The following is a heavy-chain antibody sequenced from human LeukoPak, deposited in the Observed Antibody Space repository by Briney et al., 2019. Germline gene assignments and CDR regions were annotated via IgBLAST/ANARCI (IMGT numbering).Heavy chain of an antibody. V-gene: IGHV3-30*04. CDR3: ARDRYYDFWSGYYTDVLGY. J-gene: IGHJ4*02. CDR2: ISYDGSNK. CDR1: GFTFSSYA. Sequence: GRSLRPSCAASGFTFSSYAMHWVRQAPGKGLEWVAIISYDGSNKYYADSVKGRFTISRDNSKNTLYLQVNSLRAEDTAVYYCARDRYYDFWSGYYTDVLGYWGQGTLVTVSS. D-gene: IGHD3-3*01.